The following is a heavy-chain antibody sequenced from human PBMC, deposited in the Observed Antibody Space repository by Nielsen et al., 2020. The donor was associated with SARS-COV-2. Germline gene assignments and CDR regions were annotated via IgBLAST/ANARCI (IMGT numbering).Heavy chain of an antibody. V-gene: IGHV3-20*01. CDR3: ARDQPETGTARDY. J-gene: IGHJ4*02. Sequence: GESLKISCAASGFTFDDYGMSWVRQAPGKELEWVSGINWNGGSTGYADSVKGRFTISRDNAKNSLYLQMNSLRAEDTALYHCARDQPETGTARDYWGQGTLVTVSS. CDR2: INWNGGST. CDR1: GFTFDDYG. D-gene: IGHD1-1*01.